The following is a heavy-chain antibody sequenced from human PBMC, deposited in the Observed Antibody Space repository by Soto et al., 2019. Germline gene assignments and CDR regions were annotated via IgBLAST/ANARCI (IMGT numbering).Heavy chain of an antibody. CDR1: GGTFSSYA. Sequence: QVQLVQSGAEVKKPGSSVKVSCKASGGTFSSYAISWVRQAPGQGLEWMGGIIPIFGTANYAQKFQGRVTSTAAESTSTGDMELSSLRSEDTAVYYCARQIAARPADNWFDPWGQGTLVTVSS. CDR2: IIPIFGTA. J-gene: IGHJ5*02. CDR3: ARQIAARPADNWFDP. D-gene: IGHD6-6*01. V-gene: IGHV1-69*12.